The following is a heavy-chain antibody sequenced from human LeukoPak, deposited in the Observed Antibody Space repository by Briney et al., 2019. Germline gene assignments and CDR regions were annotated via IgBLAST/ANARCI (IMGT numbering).Heavy chain of an antibody. J-gene: IGHJ4*02. V-gene: IGHV3-7*01. Sequence: GGSLRLSRAASGFTFSNYWMSWVRQAPGKGLEWVANIKQDGSEKYYVDSVKGRFTISRDNAKNSLYLQMNSLRAEDTAVYYCATTTAGFDYWGQGTLVTVSS. CDR1: GFTFSNYW. CDR3: ATTTAGFDY. CDR2: IKQDGSEK. D-gene: IGHD4-4*01.